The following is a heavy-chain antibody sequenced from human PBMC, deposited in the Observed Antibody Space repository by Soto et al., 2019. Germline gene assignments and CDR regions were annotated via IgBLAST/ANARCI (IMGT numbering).Heavy chain of an antibody. CDR3: ARSRGWRDTFDI. V-gene: IGHV3-7*01. D-gene: IGHD2-15*01. CDR2: IKEDGSDT. J-gene: IGHJ3*02. CDR1: GFTFSSYW. Sequence: EVQLVESGGGLVQPGGSLRLSCAASGFTFSSYWMRWVRPAPRKVLEGVANIKEDGSDTYYVDSVKGRFTISRDNAKNSLYLEMNSLRGEDTAVYYCARSRGWRDTFDIWGQGTMVTVSS.